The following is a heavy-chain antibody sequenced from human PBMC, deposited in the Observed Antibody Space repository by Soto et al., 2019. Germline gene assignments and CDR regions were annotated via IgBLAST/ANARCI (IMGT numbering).Heavy chain of an antibody. J-gene: IGHJ4*02. V-gene: IGHV4-34*01. Sequence: TSETLSLTCAVYGGSFSGYYWSWIRQPPGKGLEWIGEINHSGSTNYNPSLKSRVTISVDTSKNQFSLKLSSVTAADTAVYYCARAKYDFWSGIFDYWGQGTLVTVSS. CDR1: GGSFSGYY. CDR2: INHSGST. CDR3: ARAKYDFWSGIFDY. D-gene: IGHD3-3*01.